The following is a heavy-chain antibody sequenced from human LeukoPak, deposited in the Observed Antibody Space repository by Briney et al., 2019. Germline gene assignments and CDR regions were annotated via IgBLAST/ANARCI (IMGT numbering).Heavy chain of an antibody. CDR2: ISSTSSTV. CDR1: GFTFSSYS. Sequence: PGGSLRLSCAASGFTFSSYSMNWVRQAPGKGLEWVSFISSTSSTVYYADSVQGRFTISRDNAKNSLYLQMNSLRDEDTAVYYCARDSREVDIYFSWGQGTLVTVSS. CDR3: ARDSREVDIYFS. V-gene: IGHV3-48*02. J-gene: IGHJ5*02. D-gene: IGHD3-9*01.